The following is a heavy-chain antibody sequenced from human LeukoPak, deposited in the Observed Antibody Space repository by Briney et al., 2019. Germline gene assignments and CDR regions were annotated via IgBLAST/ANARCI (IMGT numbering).Heavy chain of an antibody. Sequence: GGSLRLSCAASGFTFSSYSMNWVRQAPGKGLEWVSYISSSSSTIYYADSVKGRFTISRDNAKNSLYLQMNSLRAEDTAFYYCARDTSSSSFGYWGQGTLVTVSS. D-gene: IGHD6-6*01. V-gene: IGHV3-48*01. J-gene: IGHJ4*02. CDR3: ARDTSSSSFGY. CDR1: GFTFSSYS. CDR2: ISSSSSTI.